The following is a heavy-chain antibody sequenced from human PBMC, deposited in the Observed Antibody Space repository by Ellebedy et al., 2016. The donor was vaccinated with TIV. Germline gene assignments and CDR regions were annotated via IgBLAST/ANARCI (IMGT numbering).Heavy chain of an antibody. CDR3: ARWGPYSGTFQGPFDF. CDR1: GETSSSHA. V-gene: IGHV1-69*04. Sequence: AASVKVSCKASGETSSSHALNWVRQAPGQGLEWVGRIIPILNVVNYARKFQGRVTITADRSTNIVYLELSSLRSEDTAVYYCARWGPYSGTFQGPFDFWGQGVMVTVSS. CDR2: IIPILNVV. J-gene: IGHJ4*02. D-gene: IGHD5-12*01.